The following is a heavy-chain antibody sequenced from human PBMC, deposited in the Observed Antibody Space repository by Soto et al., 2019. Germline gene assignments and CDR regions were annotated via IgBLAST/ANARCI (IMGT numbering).Heavy chain of an antibody. CDR1: GGSIGRSSYF. D-gene: IGHD2-8*01. V-gene: IGHV4-39*01. J-gene: IGHJ4*02. CDR2: IFYSGTT. Sequence: SETLSLTCTVSGGSIGRSSYFWGWVRQPPGKGLEWIGSIFYSGTTYYNPSLKSRVSISVDTSNNQFSLSLASVTAADTAVYYCARQFCINGVRPPNLLSRFFDSWGQGMLVTVSS. CDR3: ARQFCINGVRPPNLLSRFFDS.